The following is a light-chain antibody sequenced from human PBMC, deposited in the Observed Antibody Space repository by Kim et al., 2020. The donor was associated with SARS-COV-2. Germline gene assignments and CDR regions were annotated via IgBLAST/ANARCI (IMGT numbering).Light chain of an antibody. CDR1: SLRSDY. CDR2: GKN. V-gene: IGLV3-19*01. CDR3: NSRDSNDNVV. Sequence: VALDKTVRITCQGDSLRSDYATWCRKKPGQAPILVIYGKNSRPSGIPDRFSGSSAGNTAYLTITGTQAGDEADYYCNSRDSNDNVVFGGGTQLTVL. J-gene: IGLJ2*01.